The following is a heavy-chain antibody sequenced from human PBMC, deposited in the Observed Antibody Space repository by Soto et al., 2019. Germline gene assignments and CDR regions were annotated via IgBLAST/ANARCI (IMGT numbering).Heavy chain of an antibody. J-gene: IGHJ5*02. CDR3: AKGYSVVVVVAATPFGWFDP. V-gene: IGHV3-33*06. CDR1: GFTFSSYG. CDR2: IWYDGSNK. D-gene: IGHD2-15*01. Sequence: GGSLRLSCAASGFTFSSYGMHWVRQAPGKGLEWVAVIWYDGSNKYYADSVKGRFTISRDNSKNTLYLQMNSLRAEDTAVYYCAKGYSVVVVVAATPFGWFDPWGQGTLVTVSS.